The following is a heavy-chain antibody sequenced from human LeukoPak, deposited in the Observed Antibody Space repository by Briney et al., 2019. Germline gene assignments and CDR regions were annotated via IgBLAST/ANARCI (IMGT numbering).Heavy chain of an antibody. CDR1: GFTFSSYA. Sequence: GGSLRLSCAASGFTFSSYAMSWVRQAPAKGLEWVAFIRYDASDKYYVDSVKGRFDITRDNSKNTLYLQMNSLRVEDTAVYYCARDHIASSGRRYFDYWGQGTLVTVSS. J-gene: IGHJ4*02. V-gene: IGHV3-30*02. D-gene: IGHD2-15*01. CDR3: ARDHIASSGRRYFDY. CDR2: IRYDASDK.